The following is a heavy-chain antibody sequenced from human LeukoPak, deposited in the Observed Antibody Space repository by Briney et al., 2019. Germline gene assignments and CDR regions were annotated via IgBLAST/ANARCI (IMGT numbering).Heavy chain of an antibody. CDR2: VNHSGST. D-gene: IGHD3-22*01. J-gene: IGHJ5*02. CDR1: GYSISSGYY. Sequence: SETLSLTCTVSGYSISSGYYWSWIHQPPGKGLEWIGEVNHSGSTNYNPSLKSRVTISVDTSKNQFSLKLSSVTAADTAVYYCARVGRSSGYYSNGWFDPWGQGTLVTVSS. CDR3: ARVGRSSGYYSNGWFDP. V-gene: IGHV4-38-2*02.